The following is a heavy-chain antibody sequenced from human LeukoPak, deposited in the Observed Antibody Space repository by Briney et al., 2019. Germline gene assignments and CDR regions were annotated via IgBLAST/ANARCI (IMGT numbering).Heavy chain of an antibody. CDR1: GFTFSSYA. Sequence: PGGSLRLSCAASGFTFSSYAMHWVRQAPGKGLEWVAVISYDGSNKYYADSVKGRFTISRDNSKNTLYLQMNSLRAEDTAVYYCARGEGIAVAGHYGMDVWGQGTTVTVSS. D-gene: IGHD6-19*01. J-gene: IGHJ6*02. CDR3: ARGEGIAVAGHYGMDV. CDR2: ISYDGSNK. V-gene: IGHV3-30-3*01.